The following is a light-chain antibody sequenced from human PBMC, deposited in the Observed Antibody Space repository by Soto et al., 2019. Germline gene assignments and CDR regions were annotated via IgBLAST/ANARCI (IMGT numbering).Light chain of an antibody. Sequence: DIQMTQSPSTLSASVGDRASIACRASQSISSWLAWYQQKPGKAPKLLIYDASSLESGVPSRFGGSGSGTEFTLTISSLQPDDFATYYCQQYNSYSTFGQGTKVDIK. V-gene: IGKV1-5*01. CDR3: QQYNSYST. CDR1: QSISSW. CDR2: DAS. J-gene: IGKJ1*01.